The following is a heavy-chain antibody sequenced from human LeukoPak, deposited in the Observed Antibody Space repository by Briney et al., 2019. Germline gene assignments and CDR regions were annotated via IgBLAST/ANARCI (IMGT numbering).Heavy chain of an antibody. CDR2: IYYSGST. Sequence: SETLSLTCTVSGGSISSYYWSWIRQPPGKGLEWIWYIYYSGSTNYNPSLKSRGTISVATSKNQFSLKLSSVPAADTAVYYCARGSGWYYYWGQGTLVTVSS. J-gene: IGHJ4*02. CDR1: GGSISSYY. V-gene: IGHV4-59*08. D-gene: IGHD6-19*01. CDR3: ARGSGWYYY.